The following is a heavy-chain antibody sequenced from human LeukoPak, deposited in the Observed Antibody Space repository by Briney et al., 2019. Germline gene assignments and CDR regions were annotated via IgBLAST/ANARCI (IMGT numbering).Heavy chain of an antibody. J-gene: IGHJ4*02. CDR1: GFTFSTFA. Sequence: GGSLRLSCAASGFTFSTFAMIWVRQPPGKGLEWVSSIFPSGGEIHYADSVRGRFTISRDNSKSTLSLQMNSLRAEDTAVYYCAKYIAVLDYWGQGTLVTVSS. D-gene: IGHD6-19*01. CDR3: AKYIAVLDY. V-gene: IGHV3-23*01. CDR2: IFPSGGEI.